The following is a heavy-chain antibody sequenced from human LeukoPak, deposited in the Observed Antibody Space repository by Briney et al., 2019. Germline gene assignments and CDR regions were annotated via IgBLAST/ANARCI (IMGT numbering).Heavy chain of an antibody. CDR3: ARDQYGAYAIDY. J-gene: IGHJ4*02. CDR1: GFTFSSYS. D-gene: IGHD4-17*01. Sequence: GGSLRLSCAASGFTFSSYSMNWVRQAPGKGLEWVSYISSSSTIYYANSVKGRFTMSRDNAKNSLYLQMNSLRDEDTAVYYCARDQYGAYAIDYWGQGALVTVSS. V-gene: IGHV3-48*02. CDR2: ISSSSTI.